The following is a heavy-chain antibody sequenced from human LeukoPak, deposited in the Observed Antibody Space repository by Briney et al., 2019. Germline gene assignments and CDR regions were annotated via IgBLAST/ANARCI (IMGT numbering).Heavy chain of an antibody. CDR2: IIPILGIA. D-gene: IGHD4-17*01. Sequence: SVKVSCKASGGTFSSYAISWVRQAPGQGLERMGRIIPILGIANYAQKFQGRVTITADKSTSTAYMELSSLRSEDTAVYYCASPNSYYGDYVLFDYWGQGTLVTVSS. CDR3: ASPNSYYGDYVLFDY. CDR1: GGTFSSYA. J-gene: IGHJ4*02. V-gene: IGHV1-69*04.